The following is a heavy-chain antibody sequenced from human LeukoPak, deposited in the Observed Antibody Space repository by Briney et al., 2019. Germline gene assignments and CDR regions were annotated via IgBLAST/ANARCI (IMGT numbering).Heavy chain of an antibody. V-gene: IGHV4-39*01. J-gene: IGHJ4*02. Sequence: SETLSLTCTASGGSISSSSYYWGWIRQPPGKGLEWIGSIYYSGSTYYNPSLKSRVTISIDTSKNQFSLKVSSVTAADTAVYYCAGLTGSRPDYWGQGTLVTVSS. CDR1: GGSISSSSYY. D-gene: IGHD3-10*01. CDR3: AGLTGSRPDY. CDR2: IYYSGST.